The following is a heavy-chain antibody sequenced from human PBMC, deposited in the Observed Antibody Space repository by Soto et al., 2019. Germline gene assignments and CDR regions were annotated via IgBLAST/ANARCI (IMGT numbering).Heavy chain of an antibody. CDR1: GFTFSAFW. V-gene: IGHV3-7*04. Sequence: EVQLVESGGGLVQPGESLRLSCAASGFTFSAFWMTWLRQAPGKGLEWVANIKRDGTVTHYGDSVEGRCTLSRDNAQKSLFLQLNSLRPKDTAMYYCARDLSPPGEFFYDAFDVWGQGTFVTVSS. J-gene: IGHJ3*01. CDR3: ARDLSPPGEFFYDAFDV. D-gene: IGHD2-21*01. CDR2: IKRDGTVT.